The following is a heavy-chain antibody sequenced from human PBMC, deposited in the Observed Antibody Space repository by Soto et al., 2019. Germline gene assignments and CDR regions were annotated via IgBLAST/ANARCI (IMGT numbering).Heavy chain of an antibody. D-gene: IGHD3-10*01. Sequence: EVQLVQSGGGLVQPGGSLRLSCAASGFTFSDYYMDWVRRAPGKGLEWVGRIRNKANNYATEYAASLKGRVTFSRDDSEKSLSLQMNSLDPEDTAVSWCTRDTRYYNSPTSSHFDNWGQGTLVTVSS. CDR2: IRNKANNYAT. V-gene: IGHV3-72*01. CDR3: TRDTRYYNSPTSSHFDN. J-gene: IGHJ4*02. CDR1: GFTFSDYY.